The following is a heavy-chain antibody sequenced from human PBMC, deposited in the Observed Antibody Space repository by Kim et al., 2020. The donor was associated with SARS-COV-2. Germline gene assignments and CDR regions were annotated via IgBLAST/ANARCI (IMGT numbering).Heavy chain of an antibody. V-gene: IGHV5-10-1*01. CDR1: GYIFTSYW. J-gene: IGHJ4*02. CDR2: IDPSDSYT. Sequence: GESLKISCKGSGYIFTSYWISWVRQMPGKGLEWMGRIDPSDSYTNYSPSFQGHVTISADKSISTAYLQWSSLKASNTAMYYCARHLGYSYGYHDYWGQGTLVPVS. CDR3: ARHLGYSYGYHDY. D-gene: IGHD5-18*01.